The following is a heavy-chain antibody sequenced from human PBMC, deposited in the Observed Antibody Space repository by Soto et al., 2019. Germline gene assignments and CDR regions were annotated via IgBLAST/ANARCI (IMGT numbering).Heavy chain of an antibody. J-gene: IGHJ4*02. V-gene: IGHV3-23*01. CDR2: TSGSGETT. CDR1: GFTFDNYG. Sequence: EVQLLESGGGLVQPGGSLRLSCAASGFTFDNYGMSWVRQAPGKGLEWVSATSGSGETTYYADSVKGRFTISRDNYKNTVYVQMNSLRAEDTAVYYCAKDLGYDGSGIEIWGQGTLVTVSP. CDR3: AKDLGYDGSGIEI. D-gene: IGHD3-10*01.